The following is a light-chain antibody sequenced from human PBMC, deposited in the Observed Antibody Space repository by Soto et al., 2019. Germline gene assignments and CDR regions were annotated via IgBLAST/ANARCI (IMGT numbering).Light chain of an antibody. Sequence: EIVLTQSPATLSLSPGERATLSCRASQNISSHLAWYQQKPGQAPRLLLFDASNRATGIPARFSGSVSGTDFTLSISSLEPEDFASYYSQQRSNWPLTFGGVTNVEIK. V-gene: IGKV3-11*01. CDR3: QQRSNWPLT. CDR2: DAS. CDR1: QNISSH. J-gene: IGKJ4*01.